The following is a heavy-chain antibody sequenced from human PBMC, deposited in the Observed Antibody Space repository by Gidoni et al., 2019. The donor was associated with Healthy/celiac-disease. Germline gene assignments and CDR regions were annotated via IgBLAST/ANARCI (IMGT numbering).Heavy chain of an antibody. CDR2: INHSGST. J-gene: IGHJ4*02. Sequence: QVQLQQWGAGLLKPSETLSLTCAVYGGSFSGYYWSWIRQPPGKGLEWIGEINHSGSTNYNPSLKSRVTISVDTAKNQFSLKLSSVTAADTAVYYCARSGIAVAGHDYWGQGTLVTVSS. CDR1: GGSFSGYY. D-gene: IGHD6-19*01. V-gene: IGHV4-34*01. CDR3: ARSGIAVAGHDY.